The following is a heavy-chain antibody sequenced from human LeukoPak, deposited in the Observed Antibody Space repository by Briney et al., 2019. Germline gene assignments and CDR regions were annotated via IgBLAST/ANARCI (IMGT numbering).Heavy chain of an antibody. Sequence: GGSLRLSCAASGFTFSIYATSWVRQAPGKGLEWVSAISGSGGSTYYADSVKGRFTISRDNSKNTLYLQMNSLRAEDTAVYYCAKRANGDYLNYYYYYGMDVWGQGTTVTVSS. CDR3: AKRANGDYLNYYYYYGMDV. D-gene: IGHD4-17*01. CDR2: ISGSGGST. CDR1: GFTFSIYA. V-gene: IGHV3-23*01. J-gene: IGHJ6*02.